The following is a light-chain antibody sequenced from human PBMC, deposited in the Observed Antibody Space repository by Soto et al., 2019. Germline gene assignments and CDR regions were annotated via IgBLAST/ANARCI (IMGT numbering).Light chain of an antibody. Sequence: GESVTITFRASQVISTSLAWYQVKPGKAPKLLIYAASTLESGVPSRFSATVSGTEFSLTITSLQPEDFATYYCQQLFDSPITFGQGTRLDIK. CDR3: QQLFDSPIT. CDR1: QVISTS. J-gene: IGKJ5*01. V-gene: IGKV1-9*01. CDR2: AAS.